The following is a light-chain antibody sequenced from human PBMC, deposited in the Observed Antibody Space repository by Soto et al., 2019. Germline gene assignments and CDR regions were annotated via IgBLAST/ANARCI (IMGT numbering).Light chain of an antibody. J-gene: IGLJ2*01. V-gene: IGLV1-44*01. CDR1: NXNIGSNP. CDR3: AAWDDRLSDML. CDR2: SNY. Sequence: QSVLTQPPSASGTPGQRVTICCSGSNXNIGSNPVHWYQQFPGTAPKVLIYSNYQRPSGVPDRFSGSKSGTSASLAISGLQSEDEADYYCAAWDDRLSDMLFGGGTKVTVL.